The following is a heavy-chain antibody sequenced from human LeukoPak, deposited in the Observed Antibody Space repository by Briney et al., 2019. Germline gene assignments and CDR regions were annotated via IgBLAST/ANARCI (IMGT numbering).Heavy chain of an antibody. J-gene: IGHJ6*03. CDR1: GFTFSSYA. Sequence: GGSLRLSCAASGFTFSSYAMSWGRQAPGKSVEWVSTISTSGGSTYYADSVKGRFTNSRDNFKNTLYLQMNSLRAEDTAVYYCARGFDREDYYGSDYYMDVWGKGTTVTISS. CDR3: ARGFDREDYYGSDYYMDV. V-gene: IGHV3-23*01. CDR2: ISTSGGST. D-gene: IGHD3-10*01.